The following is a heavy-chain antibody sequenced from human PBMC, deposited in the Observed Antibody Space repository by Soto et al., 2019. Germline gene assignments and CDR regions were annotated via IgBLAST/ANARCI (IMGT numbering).Heavy chain of an antibody. V-gene: IGHV3-11*01. J-gene: IGHJ6*02. CDR3: ARGARPYYFYGMDV. D-gene: IGHD6-6*01. Sequence: PGGSLRLSCAASGFTFSDYHMSWIRQAPGKGLEWVSSITGSGSIIYYADSVKGRLTISRDNAKNSLYLEMNSLRAEETAVYYCARGARPYYFYGMDVWGQGTTVTVSS. CDR1: GFTFSDYH. CDR2: ITGSGSII.